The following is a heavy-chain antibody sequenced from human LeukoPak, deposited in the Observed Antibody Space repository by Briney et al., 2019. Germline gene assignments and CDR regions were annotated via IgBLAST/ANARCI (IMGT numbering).Heavy chain of an antibody. Sequence: SVKVSCKASGCTFSSYAISWVRQAPGQGLEWMGGIIPIFGTANYAQKFQGRVTITADESTSTAYMELRSLRSEDTAVYYCARGLPATAILFDYWGQGTLVTVSS. J-gene: IGHJ4*02. CDR1: GCTFSSYA. V-gene: IGHV1-69*13. CDR2: IIPIFGTA. CDR3: ARGLPATAILFDY. D-gene: IGHD2-2*02.